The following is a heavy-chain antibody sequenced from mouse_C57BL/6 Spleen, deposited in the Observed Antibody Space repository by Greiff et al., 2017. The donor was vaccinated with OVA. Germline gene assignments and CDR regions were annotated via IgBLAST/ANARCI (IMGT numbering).Heavy chain of an antibody. J-gene: IGHJ4*01. V-gene: IGHV5-16*01. D-gene: IGHD2-1*01. CDR1: GFTFSDYY. CDR3: ARVGDLLRAMDY. Sequence: EVQRVESEGGLVQPGSSMKLSCTASGFTFSDYYMAWVRQVPEKGLEWVANINYDGSSTYYLDSLKSRFIISRDNAKNILYLQMSSLKSEDTATYYCARVGDLLRAMDYWGQGTSVTVSS. CDR2: INYDGSST.